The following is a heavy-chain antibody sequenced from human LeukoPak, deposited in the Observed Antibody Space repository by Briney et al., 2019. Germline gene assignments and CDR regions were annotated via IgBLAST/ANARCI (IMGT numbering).Heavy chain of an antibody. J-gene: IGHJ4*02. CDR3: ARAYCSGGNCQYFFDY. V-gene: IGHV1-2*02. Sequence: ASVKVSCKASGYTFIGYYIHWVRQAPGQGLEWLGWINPNTGGTNYAQKFQGRVTMTRDTSITTAYMELNWLTSDDTAVYYCARAYCSGGNCQYFFDYWGQGTLVTVSS. CDR2: INPNTGGT. D-gene: IGHD2-15*01. CDR1: GYTFIGYY.